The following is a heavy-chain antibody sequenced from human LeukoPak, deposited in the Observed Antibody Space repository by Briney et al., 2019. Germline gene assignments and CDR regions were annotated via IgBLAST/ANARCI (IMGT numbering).Heavy chain of an antibody. CDR2: IYYSGST. CDR3: ARDMAIPNFDY. J-gene: IGHJ4*02. D-gene: IGHD5-24*01. V-gene: IGHV4-31*03. Sequence: SETLSLTCTVSGGSISSGGYYCSWIRQHPGKGLEWIGYIYYSGSTYYNPSLKGRVTISVDTSKNQFSLKLSSVTAADTAVYYCARDMAIPNFDYWGQGTLVTVPS. CDR1: GGSISSGGYY.